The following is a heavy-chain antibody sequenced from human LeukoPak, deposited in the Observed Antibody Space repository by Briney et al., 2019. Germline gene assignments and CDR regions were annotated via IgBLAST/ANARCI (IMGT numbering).Heavy chain of an antibody. CDR1: GGSISSYY. V-gene: IGHV4-4*07. Sequence: PSETLSLTCTVSGGSISSYYWSWIRQPAGKGLEWIGRIYTSGSTNYNPSLKSRVTMSVDTSKNQFSLKLSSVTAADTAVYYCARGRIAVAGYYYYHCMDVWGKGTTVTVSS. CDR2: IYTSGST. CDR3: ARGRIAVAGYYYYHCMDV. J-gene: IGHJ6*03. D-gene: IGHD6-19*01.